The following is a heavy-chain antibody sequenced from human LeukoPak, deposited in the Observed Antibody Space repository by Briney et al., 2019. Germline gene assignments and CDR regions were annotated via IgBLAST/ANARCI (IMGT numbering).Heavy chain of an antibody. J-gene: IGHJ4*02. D-gene: IGHD4-17*01. Sequence: ASVKVSCKASGYTFTSYAIHWVRQAPGQRLEWMGWISAGNGNTKYSQNFQGRVTFISNTSATTAFMELSSLRSEDAAVYYCARCRRATVTTCTLDYWGQGTLVTVSS. CDR3: ARCRRATVTTCTLDY. CDR2: ISAGNGNT. V-gene: IGHV1-3*01. CDR1: GYTFTSYA.